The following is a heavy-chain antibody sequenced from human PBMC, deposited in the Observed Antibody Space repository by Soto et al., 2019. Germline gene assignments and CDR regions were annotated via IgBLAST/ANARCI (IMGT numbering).Heavy chain of an antibody. CDR1: GYNFANFW. Sequence: LGESLKISCKGPGYNFANFWIGWVRQMPGKGLEGMGMIFPGDSDTKNSPSLEGQITMSVDKSDSSAYLQWRSLKASDTAIYYCAAGYSTGLDAFDIWGQGTMVTVSS. V-gene: IGHV5-51*01. D-gene: IGHD2-8*02. CDR3: AAGYSTGLDAFDI. CDR2: IFPGDSDT. J-gene: IGHJ3*02.